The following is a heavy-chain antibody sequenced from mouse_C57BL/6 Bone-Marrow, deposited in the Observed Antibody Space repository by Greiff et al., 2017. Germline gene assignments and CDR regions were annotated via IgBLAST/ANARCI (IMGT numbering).Heavy chain of an antibody. D-gene: IGHD1-1*01. CDR2: IYYSGTI. CDR3: ARDSGYYYGSSYWYFDV. Sequence: EVKLVESGPGLVKPSQTVFLTCTVTGISITTGNYRWSWIRQFPGNKLEWIGYIYYSGTITYNPSLTSRTTITRDTPKNQFFLEMNSLTAEDTATYYCARDSGYYYGSSYWYFDVWGTGTTVTVSS. J-gene: IGHJ1*03. V-gene: IGHV3-5*01. CDR1: GISITTGNYR.